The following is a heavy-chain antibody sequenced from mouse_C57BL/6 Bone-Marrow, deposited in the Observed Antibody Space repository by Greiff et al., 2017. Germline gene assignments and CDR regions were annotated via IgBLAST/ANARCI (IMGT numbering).Heavy chain of an antibody. CDR2: ISDGGSHT. V-gene: IGHV5-4*01. CDR3: ARDSFAY. Sequence: EVHLVESGGGLVKPGGSLKLSCAASGFTFSSYAMSWVRQTPEKRLEWVATISDGGSHTYYPDNVKGRFTISRDNAKNNLYLQMSHLKSEDTAMYYCARDSFAYWGQGTLVTVSA. CDR1: GFTFSSYA. J-gene: IGHJ3*01.